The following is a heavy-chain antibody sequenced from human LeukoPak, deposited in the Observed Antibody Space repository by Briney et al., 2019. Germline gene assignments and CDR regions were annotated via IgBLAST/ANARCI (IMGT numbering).Heavy chain of an antibody. CDR3: AKDLQWELPRGDALDI. Sequence: ASVKVSCKASGYTFTSYAMNWVRQAPGQGLEWMGWINPKSGGTNYAQNFQGRVTMTRNTSISTAYMEPSRLRSDDTAVYYCAKDLQWELPRGDALDIWGQGTMVTVSS. D-gene: IGHD1-26*01. CDR1: GYTFTSYA. CDR2: INPKSGGT. V-gene: IGHV1-2*02. J-gene: IGHJ3*02.